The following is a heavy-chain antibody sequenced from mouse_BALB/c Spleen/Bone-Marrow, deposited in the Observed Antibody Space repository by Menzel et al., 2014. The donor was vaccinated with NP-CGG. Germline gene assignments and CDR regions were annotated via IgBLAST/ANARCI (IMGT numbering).Heavy chain of an antibody. V-gene: IGHV1-26*01. D-gene: IGHD1-1*01. Sequence: LEWIGLINPYNVGTSYNQKFKGKATLTVDKSSSTAYMELLSLTSEDSAVYYCARGGYYEALSYWGQGTTLTVSS. CDR2: INPYNVGT. CDR3: ARGGYYEALSY. J-gene: IGHJ2*01.